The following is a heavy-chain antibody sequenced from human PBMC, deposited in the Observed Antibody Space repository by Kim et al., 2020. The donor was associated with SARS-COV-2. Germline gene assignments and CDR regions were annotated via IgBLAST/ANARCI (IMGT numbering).Heavy chain of an antibody. CDR3: ARVDETQYYDFWSGDYNYYYYMDV. V-gene: IGHV3-48*02. CDR2: IDSRNTI. D-gene: IGHD3-3*01. J-gene: IGHJ6*03. Sequence: GGSLRLSCAASGFTFSTYSMNWVRQAPGKGLEWVSYIDSRNTIHYADSVKGRFTISRDNAESSVFLQMNSLRDGDTAVYYCARVDETQYYDFWSGDYNYYYYMDVWGKGTTVTVSS. CDR1: GFTFSTYS.